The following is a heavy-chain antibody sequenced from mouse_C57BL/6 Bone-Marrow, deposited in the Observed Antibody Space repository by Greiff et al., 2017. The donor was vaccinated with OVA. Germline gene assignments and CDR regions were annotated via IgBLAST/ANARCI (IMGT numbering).Heavy chain of an antibody. CDR1: GYSITSGYD. J-gene: IGHJ4*01. D-gene: IGHD2-1*01. V-gene: IGHV3-1*01. CDR2: ISYSGST. Sequence: EVKLQESGPGMVKPSQSLSLTCTVTGYSITSGYDWHWIRHFPGNKLEWMGYISYSGSTNYNPSLKSRISITHDTPKNHFFLKLNSVTTEDTATYYCARGGYYGNAMDYWGQGTSVTVSS. CDR3: ARGGYYGNAMDY.